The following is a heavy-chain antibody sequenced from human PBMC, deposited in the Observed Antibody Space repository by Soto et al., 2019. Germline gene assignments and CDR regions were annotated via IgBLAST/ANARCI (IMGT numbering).Heavy chain of an antibody. CDR1: GFTFSSYS. V-gene: IGHV3-21*01. J-gene: IGHJ3*02. D-gene: IGHD3-10*01. CDR3: AFAGSGSYSNVPDAFDI. CDR2: ISSSSTYI. Sequence: GGSLRLSCAASGFTFSSYSMNWVRQAPGKGLEWVSSISSSSTYIYYADSVKGRFTISRDNAKNSLYLQMNSLRAEDTAVYYCAFAGSGSYSNVPDAFDIWGQGTMVTVSS.